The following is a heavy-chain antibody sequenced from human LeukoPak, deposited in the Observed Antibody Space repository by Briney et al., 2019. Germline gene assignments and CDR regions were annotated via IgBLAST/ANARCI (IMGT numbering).Heavy chain of an antibody. Sequence: GGSLRLSCAASGFTFSSYGMHWVRQAPGKGLEWAAVISYDGSNKYYADSVKGQFTISRDNSKNTLYLQMNSLRAEDTAVYYCAKEWGAGSDAFDIWGQGTMVTVSS. J-gene: IGHJ3*02. CDR1: GFTFSSYG. V-gene: IGHV3-30*18. D-gene: IGHD1-26*01. CDR2: ISYDGSNK. CDR3: AKEWGAGSDAFDI.